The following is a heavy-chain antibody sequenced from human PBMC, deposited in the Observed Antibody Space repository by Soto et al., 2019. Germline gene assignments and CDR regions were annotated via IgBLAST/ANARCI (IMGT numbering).Heavy chain of an antibody. V-gene: IGHV3-33*01. D-gene: IGHD3-10*01. CDR1: GFTFSSYG. CDR3: AREPPVRGVTAYYYYYAMDV. Sequence: VGSLRLSCAASGFTFSSYGMHWVRQAPGKGLEWVAVIWYDGSNKYYADSVKGRFTISRDNSKNTLYLQMNSLRAEDTAVYYCAREPPVRGVTAYYYYYAMDVWGQGTTVTVSS. J-gene: IGHJ6*02. CDR2: IWYDGSNK.